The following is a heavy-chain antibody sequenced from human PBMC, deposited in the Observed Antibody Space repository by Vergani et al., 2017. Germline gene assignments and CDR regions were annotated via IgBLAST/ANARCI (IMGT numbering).Heavy chain of an antibody. V-gene: IGHV1-69*18. Sequence: QVQLVQSGAEVKKPGSSVKVSCKASGGTFSSYAISWVRQAPGQGLEWMGRIIPIFGTANYAQKFQGRVTITADESTSTAYMELSSLRSDDTAVYYCARGAGDGLRYFTDDEYYFDYWGQGTLVTVSS. CDR2: IIPIFGTA. D-gene: IGHD3-9*01. CDR3: ARGAGDGLRYFTDDEYYFDY. J-gene: IGHJ4*02. CDR1: GGTFSSYA.